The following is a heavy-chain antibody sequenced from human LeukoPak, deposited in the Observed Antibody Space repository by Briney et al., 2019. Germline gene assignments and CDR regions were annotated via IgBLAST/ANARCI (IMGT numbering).Heavy chain of an antibody. CDR1: EFTFSSFA. CDR3: ARDGASVVVVTAHYYYGMDV. CDR2: ITGSGAGT. Sequence: GGSRRLSCAGSEFTFSSFAMSWVRQAPGKGLEWVSGITGSGAGTYYADSVKGRFTISRDNSKNTLYLQMNSLRAEDTAVYYCARDGASVVVVTAHYYYGMDVWGQGTTVAVSS. J-gene: IGHJ6*02. D-gene: IGHD2-21*02. V-gene: IGHV3-23*01.